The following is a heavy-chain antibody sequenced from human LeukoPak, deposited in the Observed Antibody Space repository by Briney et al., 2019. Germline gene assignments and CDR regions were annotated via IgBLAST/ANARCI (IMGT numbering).Heavy chain of an antibody. CDR1: GGSISSYY. D-gene: IGHD6-13*01. Sequence: SETLSLTCTVSGGSISSYYWSWIRQPAGKGLEWIGRIYSTGSTNYNPSLKSRVTMSVDTSKNQFSLRLRSVTAADTAVYYCARQIASAGTAGFDFWDQGALVTVSS. V-gene: IGHV4-4*07. CDR3: ARQIASAGTAGFDF. CDR2: IYSTGST. J-gene: IGHJ4*02.